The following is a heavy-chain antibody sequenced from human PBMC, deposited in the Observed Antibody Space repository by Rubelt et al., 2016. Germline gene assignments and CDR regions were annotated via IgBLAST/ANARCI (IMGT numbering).Heavy chain of an antibody. J-gene: IGHJ3*01. CDR3: ARAGSAAFD. V-gene: IGHV1-2*02. CDR2: INPNSGGT. Sequence: QVQLVQSGAEVKKPGASVKVSCKASGYTFTAYFMHWVRQAPGQGLEWMGWINPNSGGTTTAQRFQGRVTMTRDTATSTAYMELSGLTSDDTAVYYCARAGSAAFDWGPGTMVTVSS. D-gene: IGHD2-15*01. CDR1: GYTFTAYF.